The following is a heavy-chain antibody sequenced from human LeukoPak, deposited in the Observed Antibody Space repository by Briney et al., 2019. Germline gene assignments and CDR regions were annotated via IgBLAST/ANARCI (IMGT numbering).Heavy chain of an antibody. D-gene: IGHD3-22*01. CDR1: GFTFSSYA. Sequence: GGSLRLSCAASGFTFSSYAMSWVRQAPGKGLEWVSSISSSSSYIYYADSVKGRVTISRDNAKNSLYLQMNSLRAEDTAVYYCARPSDSSGFDNFDYWGQGTLVTVSS. J-gene: IGHJ4*02. CDR3: ARPSDSSGFDNFDY. CDR2: ISSSSSYI. V-gene: IGHV3-21*01.